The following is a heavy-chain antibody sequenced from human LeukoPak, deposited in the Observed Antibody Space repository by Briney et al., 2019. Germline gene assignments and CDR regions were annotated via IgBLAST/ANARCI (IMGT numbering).Heavy chain of an antibody. CDR1: GGSISSYY. CDR3: ARETGGYSYGFPYYYMDV. V-gene: IGHV4-4*07. CDR2: IYTSGST. D-gene: IGHD5-18*01. Sequence: SETLSLTCTVSGGSISSYYWSWIRQPAGKGLEWIGRIYTSGSTNYNPSLKSRVTMSADTSKNQFSLKLSSVTAADTAVYYCARETGGYSYGFPYYYMDVWGKGTTVTVSS. J-gene: IGHJ6*03.